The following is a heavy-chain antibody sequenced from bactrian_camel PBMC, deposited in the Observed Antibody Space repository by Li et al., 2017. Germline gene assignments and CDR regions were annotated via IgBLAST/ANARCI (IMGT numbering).Heavy chain of an antibody. CDR2: HYTGTATT. CDR3: AAQLPYCSGGREQHDYAY. CDR1: GYTSDSYC. D-gene: IGHD2*01. J-gene: IGHJ4*01. Sequence: HVQLVESGGGSALAGGSLRLSCVASGYTSDSYCMGWLRQAPGKEREAVVAHYTGTATTYVADSVKGRFAISEDNAKNVLYLQMNSLKPEDTAMYYCAAQLPYCSGGREQHDYAYWGPGTQVTVS. V-gene: IGHV3S1*01.